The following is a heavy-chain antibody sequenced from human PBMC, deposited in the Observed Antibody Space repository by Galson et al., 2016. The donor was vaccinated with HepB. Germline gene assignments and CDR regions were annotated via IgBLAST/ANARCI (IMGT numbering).Heavy chain of an antibody. J-gene: IGHJ4*02. D-gene: IGHD1-1*01. CDR2: ISGSGDGT. CDR1: GFTFSSYA. V-gene: IGHV3-23*01. CDR3: AKFWASGRCFDY. Sequence: SLRLSCAASGFTFSSYALSWVRQAPGKGLEWVSSISGSGDGTYYADSVKGRFTISRDNAKNTLYLQMNSLRAEDTAVYYCAKFWASGRCFDYWGQGTLVTVSS.